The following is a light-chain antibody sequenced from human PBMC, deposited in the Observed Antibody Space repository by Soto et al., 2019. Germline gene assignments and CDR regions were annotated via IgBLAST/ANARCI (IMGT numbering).Light chain of an antibody. CDR3: QQYGSSPLT. V-gene: IGKV3-20*01. J-gene: IGKJ1*01. Sequence: EIVLTQSPGTLSLSPGERATLSCRASQSVSSSYLAWYQQKPGQAPRLLIYGASSRATGIPDRFSGSGSGIAFTLTISRLEPEDVVVYYCQQYGSSPLTFGQGTKVEIK. CDR1: QSVSSSY. CDR2: GAS.